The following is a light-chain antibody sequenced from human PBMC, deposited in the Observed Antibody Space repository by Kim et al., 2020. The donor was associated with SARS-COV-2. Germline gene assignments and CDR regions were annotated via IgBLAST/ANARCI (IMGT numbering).Light chain of an antibody. V-gene: IGLV2-8*01. Sequence: GQSVAISCPGTSSYVGRYNYVSWYQHHPGKAPKLIIYDVTKRPTGVPDRFSGSKSGNTASLTVSGLQAEDEADYYCSSYAGRNDLVFGGGTQLTVL. J-gene: IGLJ2*01. CDR3: SSYAGRNDLV. CDR1: SSYVGRYNY. CDR2: DVT.